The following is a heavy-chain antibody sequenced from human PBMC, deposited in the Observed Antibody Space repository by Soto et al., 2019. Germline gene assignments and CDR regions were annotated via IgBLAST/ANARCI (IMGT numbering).Heavy chain of an antibody. Sequence: GASVKVSCKASGYTFTNYYTHWVRQAPGQGLEWMGIINPSGGSTSYAQKFQGRVTMTRDTSTSTVYMELSSLRSEDTAVYYCARDKGAKDTTYVMDVWGQGTTVTVSS. CDR3: ARDKGAKDTTYVMDV. CDR2: INPSGGST. V-gene: IGHV1-46*01. CDR1: GYTFTNYY. J-gene: IGHJ6*02. D-gene: IGHD1-1*01.